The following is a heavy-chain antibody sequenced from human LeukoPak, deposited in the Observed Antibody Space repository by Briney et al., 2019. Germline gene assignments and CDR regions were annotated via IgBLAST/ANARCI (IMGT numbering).Heavy chain of an antibody. CDR2: LSASGDST. V-gene: IGHV3-23*01. Sequence: PGGSLRLSCAASGFTFSSYAMSWARQAPGKGREWVSTLSASGDSTYCADSVKGRFTISRDISRNTLYVQMNSLRAEETAVYYCARYIRSPLCYFGDWGRGTLVTVSS. J-gene: IGHJ4*02. CDR1: GFTFSSYA. D-gene: IGHD1-1*01. CDR3: ARYIRSPLCYFGD.